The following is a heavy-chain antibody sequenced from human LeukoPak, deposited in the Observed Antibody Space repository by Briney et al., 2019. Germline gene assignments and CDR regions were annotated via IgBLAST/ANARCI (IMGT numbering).Heavy chain of an antibody. CDR3: ARDFGYGNYPDAFDV. D-gene: IGHD4-17*01. CDR2: ISYDGSNK. Sequence: PGRSLRLSCAASGFTFSSYAMHWVRQAPGKGLEWVAVISYDGSNKYYADSVKGRFTISRDNSKNTLYLQVNSLRAEDTAVYYCARDFGYGNYPDAFDVWGQGTLVTVSS. CDR1: GFTFSSYA. J-gene: IGHJ3*01. V-gene: IGHV3-30-3*01.